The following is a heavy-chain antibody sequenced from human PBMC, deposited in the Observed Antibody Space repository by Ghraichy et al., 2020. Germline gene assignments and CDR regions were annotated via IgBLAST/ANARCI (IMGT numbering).Heavy chain of an antibody. D-gene: IGHD5-12*01. CDR3: AKEGGYSGYDFGTRLESYYYGMDV. V-gene: IGHV3-23*01. CDR2: ISGSGGST. Sequence: GGSLRLSCAASGFTFSSYAMSWVRQAPGKGLEWVSAISGSGGSTYYADSVKGRFTISRDNSKNTLYLQMNSLRAEDTAVYYCAKEGGYSGYDFGTRLESYYYGMDVGGEGTTVNVAS. J-gene: IGHJ6*04. CDR1: GFTFSSYA.